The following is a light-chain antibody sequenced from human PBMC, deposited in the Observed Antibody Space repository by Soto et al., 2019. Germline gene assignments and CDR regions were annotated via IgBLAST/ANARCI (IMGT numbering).Light chain of an antibody. V-gene: IGKV3-11*01. Sequence: EIVLTQSPATLSLSPGERATLSCRASPSVTNYLAWYQQKPGQPPRLLIYGAFNRAAGIPASFSGSGSGTDFTLPISSLQTADSAVYYCQQRNIWPPVTFGQGTRLEIK. CDR2: GAF. CDR1: PSVTNY. J-gene: IGKJ5*01. CDR3: QQRNIWPPVT.